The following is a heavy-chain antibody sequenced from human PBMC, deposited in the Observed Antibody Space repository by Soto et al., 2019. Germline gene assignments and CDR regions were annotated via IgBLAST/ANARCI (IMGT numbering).Heavy chain of an antibody. CDR2: FSGSGGST. CDR1: GFTFSSYA. J-gene: IGHJ4*02. Sequence: GGSLRLPCAASGFTFSSYAMSWVRQAPGKGLEWVSAFSGSGGSTYYADSVKGRFTISRDNSKNTLYLQMNSLRAEDTAVYYWATPQYGSGSYYFYCWGQGSLVTVSS. V-gene: IGHV3-23*01. CDR3: ATPQYGSGSYYFYC. D-gene: IGHD3-10*01.